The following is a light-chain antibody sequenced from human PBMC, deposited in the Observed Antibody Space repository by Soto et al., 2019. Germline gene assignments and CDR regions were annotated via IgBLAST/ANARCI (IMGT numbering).Light chain of an antibody. J-gene: IGKJ1*01. CDR2: RAS. Sequence: DIQMTQSPATLSGSVGDRVTITCRASQTISSWLAWYQQKPGKAPKLLIYRASNLESGVPSRFTGSGSGTECTLTISSLQPDDFATYYCQQYNGYSWTFGQGTKVDI. CDR1: QTISSW. CDR3: QQYNGYSWT. V-gene: IGKV1-5*03.